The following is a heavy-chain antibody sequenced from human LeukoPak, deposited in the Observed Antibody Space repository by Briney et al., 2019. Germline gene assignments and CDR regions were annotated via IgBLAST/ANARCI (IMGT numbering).Heavy chain of an antibody. D-gene: IGHD6-13*01. Sequence: ASVKVSCKASGYTFTSYDINWVRQATGQGLEWMGWMNPNSGNTGYAQKFQGRVTMTRNTSISTAYMEPSSLRSEDTAVYYCAGEYSSSWYLYYYYYMDVWGKGTTVTVSS. CDR3: AGEYSSSWYLYYYYYMDV. V-gene: IGHV1-8*01. CDR1: GYTFTSYD. CDR2: MNPNSGNT. J-gene: IGHJ6*03.